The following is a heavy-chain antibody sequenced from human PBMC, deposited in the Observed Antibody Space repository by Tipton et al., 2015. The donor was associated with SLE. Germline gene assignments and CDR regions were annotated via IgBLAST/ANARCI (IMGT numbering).Heavy chain of an antibody. Sequence: SLRLSCAASGFTFSSYAMSWVRQAPGKGLEWVSAISGSGGSTYYADSVKGRFTISRDNSKNTLYLQMNSLRAEDTAVYYCAKDLQIFGVVTPWYYYYGMDVWGQGTTVTVSS. CDR3: AKDLQIFGVVTPWYYYYGMDV. D-gene: IGHD3-3*01. J-gene: IGHJ6*02. CDR2: ISGSGGST. CDR1: GFTFSSYA. V-gene: IGHV3-23*01.